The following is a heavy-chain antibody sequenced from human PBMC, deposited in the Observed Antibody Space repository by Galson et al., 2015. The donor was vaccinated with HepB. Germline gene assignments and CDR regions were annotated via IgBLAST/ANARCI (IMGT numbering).Heavy chain of an antibody. CDR3: ARTTAVDPKSFDS. V-gene: IGHV1-2*06. Sequence: SVKVSCKASGYTFTGYYMHWVRQAPGQGLEWMGRINPNSGGTNYAQKFQGRVTMTRDTSISTAYMELSRLRSDDTAVYYCARTTAVDPKSFDSWGQETLVTVSS. J-gene: IGHJ4*02. CDR1: GYTFTGYY. CDR2: INPNSGGT. D-gene: IGHD5-12*01.